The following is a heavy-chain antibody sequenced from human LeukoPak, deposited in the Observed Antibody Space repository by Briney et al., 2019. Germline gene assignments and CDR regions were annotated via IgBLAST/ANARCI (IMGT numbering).Heavy chain of an antibody. CDR1: RFTLGTYW. J-gene: IGHJ1*01. D-gene: IGHD6-19*01. Sequence: GGSLRLSCAASRFTLGTYWMTWVRQGPGKGLEWVANIKQDGSEKYYVDSVKGRFIVSRDNAKNSLFLQMNSLSAEDTAVYYCATGGGVAARFFQYWGQGALVIVSS. V-gene: IGHV3-7*03. CDR2: IKQDGSEK. CDR3: ATGGGVAARFFQY.